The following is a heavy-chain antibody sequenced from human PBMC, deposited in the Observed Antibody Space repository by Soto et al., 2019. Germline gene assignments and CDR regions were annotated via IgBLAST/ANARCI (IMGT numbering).Heavy chain of an antibody. CDR1: GFNFDNYG. D-gene: IGHD1-7*01. V-gene: IGHV3-30*18. CDR2: ITYDGSFQ. Sequence: PGGSLRFSCQASGFNFDNYGMHWVRQAPGKGLEWVAVITYDGSFQYYADSVKGRFTISRDNSKNTLSLHLNTLKPEDTAVYHCAKDRVGGTFYTPLAFWGQGTLVTVSS. J-gene: IGHJ4*02. CDR3: AKDRVGGTFYTPLAF.